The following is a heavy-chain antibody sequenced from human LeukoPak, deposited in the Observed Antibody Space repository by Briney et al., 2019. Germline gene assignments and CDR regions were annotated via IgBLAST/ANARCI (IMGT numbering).Heavy chain of an antibody. CDR2: TNPNSGGT. Sequence: ASVKVSCKASGYTFTGYYMHWVRQAPGQGLEWMGWTNPNSGGTNYAQKFQGRVTMTRDTSISTAYMELSRLRSDDTAVYYCASGYCSGGSCNSAGYWGQGTLVTVSS. CDR3: ASGYCSGGSCNSAGY. J-gene: IGHJ4*02. V-gene: IGHV1-2*02. CDR1: GYTFTGYY. D-gene: IGHD2-15*01.